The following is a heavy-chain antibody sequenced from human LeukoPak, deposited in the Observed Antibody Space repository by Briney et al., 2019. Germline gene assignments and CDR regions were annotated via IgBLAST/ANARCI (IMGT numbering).Heavy chain of an antibody. CDR3: AGEMATISWGAFDI. V-gene: IGHV3-53*01. Sequence: GGSLRLSCAASGFTVSSTDMSWVRRAPGKGLEWVSVIYSGGSTYYADSVKGRFTISRDNSKNTLYLQMNSLRAEDTAVYYCAGEMATISWGAFDIWGQGTMVTVSS. J-gene: IGHJ3*02. D-gene: IGHD5-24*01. CDR2: IYSGGST. CDR1: GFTVSSTD.